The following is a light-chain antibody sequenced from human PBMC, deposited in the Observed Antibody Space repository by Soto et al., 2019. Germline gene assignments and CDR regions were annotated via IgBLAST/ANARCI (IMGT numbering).Light chain of an antibody. CDR2: EVN. J-gene: IGLJ1*01. CDR1: SSDVGGYNY. V-gene: IGLV2-14*01. Sequence: QSVLTQPASVSGSPGQSITISCTGTSSDVGGYNYVSWYQQHPGKAPKLVIFEVNNRPSGVSNRFSGSKSGNTASLTISGLQAEDEADYYCSSYRGGSALGVFGTGTQLTVL. CDR3: SSYRGGSALGV.